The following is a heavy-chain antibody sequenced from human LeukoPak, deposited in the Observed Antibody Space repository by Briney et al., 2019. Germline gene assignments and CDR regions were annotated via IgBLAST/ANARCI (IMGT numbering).Heavy chain of an antibody. CDR3: AKEGALRDFDY. V-gene: IGHV3-30*02. D-gene: IGHD3-16*01. CDR1: GFTFSNYG. J-gene: IGHJ4*02. CDR2: IRYDGNNK. Sequence: GGSLRLSCAASGFTFSNYGMHWLRQAPGKGLEWVAVIRYDGNNKYYADSVKGRFTISRDNSKNTLYLQMNSLRAEDTAVYYCAKEGALRDFDYWVQGALVTVSS.